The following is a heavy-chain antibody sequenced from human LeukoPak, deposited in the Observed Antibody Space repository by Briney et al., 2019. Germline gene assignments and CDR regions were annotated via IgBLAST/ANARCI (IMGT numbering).Heavy chain of an antibody. V-gene: IGHV4-30-2*01. Sequence: SETLSLTCAVSGRSISSGGYSWSWIRQPPGKGLEWIGYIYHSGSTYYNPSLKSRDTISVDRSKNQFSLKLSSVTAADTAVYYCARTQLTTVSNWFDPWGQGTLVTVSS. CDR2: IYHSGST. CDR3: ARTQLTTVSNWFDP. D-gene: IGHD4-17*01. CDR1: GRSISSGGYS. J-gene: IGHJ5*02.